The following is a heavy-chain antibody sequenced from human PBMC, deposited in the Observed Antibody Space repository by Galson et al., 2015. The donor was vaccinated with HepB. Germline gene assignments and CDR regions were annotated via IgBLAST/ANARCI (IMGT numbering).Heavy chain of an antibody. J-gene: IGHJ4*02. CDR1: GYTFTSYA. V-gene: IGHV1-3*01. CDR2: INAGNGNT. D-gene: IGHD6-19*01. Sequence: SVKVSCKASGYTFTSYAMHWVRQAPGQRLEWMGWINAGNGNTKYSQKFQGRVTITRDTSASTAYMELSSLRSEDTAVYYCARVGSKSSGHFDYWGQGTLVTVSS. CDR3: ARVGSKSSGHFDY.